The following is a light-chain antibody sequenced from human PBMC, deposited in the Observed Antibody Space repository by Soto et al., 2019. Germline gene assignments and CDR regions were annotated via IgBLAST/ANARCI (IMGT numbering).Light chain of an antibody. Sequence: EIVMTQSPATLSVSPGERATLSCRASQSVSSNLAWYQQKPGQAPRLLIYGASTRATGIPARFSGSGSGTEFTLTISSLQSEDFGVYYCQQYNNWRPGTFGQGTKVEIK. CDR3: QQYNNWRPGT. V-gene: IGKV3-15*01. CDR2: GAS. CDR1: QSVSSN. J-gene: IGKJ1*01.